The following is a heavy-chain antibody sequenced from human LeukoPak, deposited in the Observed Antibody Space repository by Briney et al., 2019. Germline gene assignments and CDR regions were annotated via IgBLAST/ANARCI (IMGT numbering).Heavy chain of an antibody. CDR3: ARLPSNAFDI. Sequence: GGSLRLSCAASGFTFSSYSMNWVRQAPGKGLEWVSSISSSSSYIYYADSVEGRFTISRDNARNSLYLQMNSLRAEDTAVYYCARLPSNAFDIWGQGTMVTVSS. CDR2: ISSSSSYI. J-gene: IGHJ3*02. V-gene: IGHV3-21*01. CDR1: GFTFSSYS.